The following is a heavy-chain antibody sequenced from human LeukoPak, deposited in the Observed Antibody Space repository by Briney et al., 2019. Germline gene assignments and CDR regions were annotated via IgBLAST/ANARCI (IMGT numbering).Heavy chain of an antibody. CDR1: GITLSNYG. CDR2: ISDSGGST. J-gene: IGHJ4*02. D-gene: IGHD3-22*01. Sequence: GGSLRLSCAVSGITLSNYGMTWFRQAPGKGLEWVAGISDSGGSTNYADSVKGRFTISRDNPKNTLYLQMNSLRAEDTAVYFCAKRGVVIRVILVGFHKEAYYFDSWGQGALVTVSS. CDR3: AKRGVVIRVILVGFHKEAYYFDS. V-gene: IGHV3-23*01.